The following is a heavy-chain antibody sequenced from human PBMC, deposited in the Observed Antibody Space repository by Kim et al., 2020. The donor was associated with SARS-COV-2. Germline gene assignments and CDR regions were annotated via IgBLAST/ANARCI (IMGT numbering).Heavy chain of an antibody. D-gene: IGHD3-10*01. J-gene: IGHJ4*02. CDR3: AKDQRDYCGSEHFDY. Sequence: ESVKGRFTISRDNSKNTLYLQMNSLRAEDTAVYYCAKDQRDYCGSEHFDYWGQGTLVTVSS. V-gene: IGHV3-23*03.